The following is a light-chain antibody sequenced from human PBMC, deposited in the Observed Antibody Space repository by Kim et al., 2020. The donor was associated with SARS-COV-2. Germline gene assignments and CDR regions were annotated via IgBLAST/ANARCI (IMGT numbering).Light chain of an antibody. CDR3: SSYTSSSTFVV. CDR1: SSDVGGYNF. CDR2: DVT. Sequence: QSITISCTGTSSDVGGYNFVSWYQQHPGKAPKLMIYDVTKRPSGVSNRFSGSKSDNTASLTISGLQAEDEADYYCSSYTSSSTFVVFGGGTQLTVL. J-gene: IGLJ2*01. V-gene: IGLV2-14*03.